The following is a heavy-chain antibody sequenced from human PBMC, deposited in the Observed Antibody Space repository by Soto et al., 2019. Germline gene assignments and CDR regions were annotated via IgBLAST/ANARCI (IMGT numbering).Heavy chain of an antibody. D-gene: IGHD3-3*01. CDR2: INSDGSST. CDR1: GFTFSSYC. CDR3: ARDRTYDFWSGYYGNWLDP. J-gene: IGHJ5*02. V-gene: IGHV3-74*01. Sequence: GGSLRLSCAASGFTFSSYCMHWVRQAPGKGLVWVSRINSDGSSTSYADSVKGRFTISRDNAKNTLYLQMNSLRAEDTAVYYCARDRTYDFWSGYYGNWLDPWGQGTLVTVSS.